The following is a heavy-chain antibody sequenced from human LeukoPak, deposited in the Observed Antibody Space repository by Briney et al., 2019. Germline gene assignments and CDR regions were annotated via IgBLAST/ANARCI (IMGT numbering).Heavy chain of an antibody. D-gene: IGHD2-15*01. V-gene: IGHV3-23*01. CDR3: AKSGLNRFDY. Sequence: TGGSLRLSCVASGFTFSSYGMSWVRQAPGKGLEWVATVNGGGGSAFYADSVKGRFTISRDNSQNTLYLQMNSLKAEDTAVYYCAKSGLNRFDYWGQGTLVTVSS. J-gene: IGHJ4*02. CDR2: VNGGGGSA. CDR1: GFTFSSYG.